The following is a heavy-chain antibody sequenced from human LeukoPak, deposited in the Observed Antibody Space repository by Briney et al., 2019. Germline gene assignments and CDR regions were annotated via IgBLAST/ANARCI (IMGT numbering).Heavy chain of an antibody. V-gene: IGHV3-15*01. Sequence: GGSLRLSCAAPGFTFNHAWMGWVRQAPGKGLEWVGRIKSRPDGGTTEYAAPVKGKFTISRDDSKNTLYLQMNSLKTEDSAVYYCATGIAVAGHIYWGQGTLVTVSS. J-gene: IGHJ4*02. CDR1: GFTFNHAW. CDR2: IKSRPDGGTT. CDR3: ATGIAVAGHIY. D-gene: IGHD6-19*01.